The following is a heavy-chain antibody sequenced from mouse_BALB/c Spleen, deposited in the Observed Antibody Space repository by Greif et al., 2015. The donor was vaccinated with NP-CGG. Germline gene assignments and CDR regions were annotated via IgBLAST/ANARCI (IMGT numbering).Heavy chain of an antibody. CDR1: GFNIKDTY. CDR3: ARSGVRRGYAMDY. Sequence: EVQLQQSGAELVKPGASVKLSCTASGFNIKDTYMHWVKQRPEQGLEWIGRIDPANGNTKYDPKFQGKATITADTSSNTAYLQLSSLTSEDTAVYYCARSGVRRGYAMDYWGQGTSVTVSS. J-gene: IGHJ4*01. V-gene: IGHV14-3*02. D-gene: IGHD2-14*01. CDR2: IDPANGNT.